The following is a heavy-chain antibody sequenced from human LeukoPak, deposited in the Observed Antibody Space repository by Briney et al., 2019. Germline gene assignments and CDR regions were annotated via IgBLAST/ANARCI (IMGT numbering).Heavy chain of an antibody. CDR1: GGSITSNNW. J-gene: IGHJ4*02. D-gene: IGHD6-19*01. Sequence: SGTLSLTCAVSGGSITSNNWWSWVRQPPGKGLEWIGEIHHSGSTNYNPSLKSRVTMSVDKSKNQFSLKLSSVTAADTAVYYCARDLGFSSGWLVDYWGQGTLVTVSS. V-gene: IGHV4-4*02. CDR3: ARDLGFSSGWLVDY. CDR2: IHHSGST.